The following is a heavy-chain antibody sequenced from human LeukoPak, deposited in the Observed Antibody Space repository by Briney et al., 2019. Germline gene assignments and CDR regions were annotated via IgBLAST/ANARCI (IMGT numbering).Heavy chain of an antibody. D-gene: IGHD3-16*01. CDR1: GLTFSSYS. V-gene: IGHV3-21*01. CDR3: ASLSLGESDNWFDP. CDR2: ISSSSSYI. Sequence: PGGSLRLSCAASGLTFSSYSMNWVRQAPGKGLEWVSSISSSSSYIYYADSVKGRFTISRDNAKNSLYLQMNSLRAEDTAVYYCASLSLGESDNWFDPWGQGTLVTVSS. J-gene: IGHJ5*02.